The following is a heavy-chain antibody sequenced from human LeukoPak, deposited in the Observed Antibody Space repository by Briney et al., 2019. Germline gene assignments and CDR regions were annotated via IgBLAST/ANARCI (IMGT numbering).Heavy chain of an antibody. V-gene: IGHV4-34*01. CDR3: ARRLEKWELQRDDSFDT. J-gene: IGHJ3*02. Sequence: SETLSLTCAVYGGSFTGYYWSWIRQPPGKGLEWIAEIHHSGAINYNPSLKPRVAISREPSKNQISLKLTSVTAADTAVYYCARRLEKWELQRDDSFDTWGRGTMVTVSS. CDR2: IHHSGAI. CDR1: GGSFTGYY. D-gene: IGHD1-1*01.